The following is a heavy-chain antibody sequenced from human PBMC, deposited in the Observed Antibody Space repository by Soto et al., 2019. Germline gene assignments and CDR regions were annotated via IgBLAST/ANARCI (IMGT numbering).Heavy chain of an antibody. Sequence: EVQLVESGGGLVQPGGSLRLSCAVSGLTFSSYWMHWVRQVPGKGLVWVSRINSDGRSISYAESVKGRFTISRDNAKNTLYLQMNNLRAEDTAVYYCSSRGAAAGFDYWGQGTLVTVSS. CDR3: SSRGAAAGFDY. D-gene: IGHD6-13*01. CDR2: INSDGRSI. V-gene: IGHV3-74*01. CDR1: GLTFSSYW. J-gene: IGHJ4*02.